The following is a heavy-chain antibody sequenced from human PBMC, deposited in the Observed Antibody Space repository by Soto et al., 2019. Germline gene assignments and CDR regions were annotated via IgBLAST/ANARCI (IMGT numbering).Heavy chain of an antibody. D-gene: IGHD5-12*01. V-gene: IGHV3-33*01. CDR2: IWYDGSNK. Sequence: QVQLVESGGGVVQPGRSLRLSCAASGFTFSSYGMHWVRQAPGKGLEWVAVIWYDGSNKYYADSVKGRFTISRDNSKNTLYLQMNSLRAEDTAVYYCARDMRRDGYNLVGYWGQGTLVTVSS. CDR1: GFTFSSYG. CDR3: ARDMRRDGYNLVGY. J-gene: IGHJ4*02.